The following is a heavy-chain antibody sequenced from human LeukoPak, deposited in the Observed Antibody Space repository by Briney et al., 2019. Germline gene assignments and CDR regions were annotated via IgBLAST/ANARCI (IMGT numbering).Heavy chain of an antibody. V-gene: IGHV4-4*07. Sequence: PSETLSLTCTVCGGSITSYYWSWIRQAAGKGLEWVGRIYTSGSTNYNPSLKSRVTMSVDTSKNQFSLKLSSVTAADTAVYYCARSGGSGTYYDGSFDCWGQGTLVTVSS. CDR2: IYTSGST. D-gene: IGHD1-26*01. CDR3: ARSGGSGTYYDGSFDC. J-gene: IGHJ4*02. CDR1: GGSITSYY.